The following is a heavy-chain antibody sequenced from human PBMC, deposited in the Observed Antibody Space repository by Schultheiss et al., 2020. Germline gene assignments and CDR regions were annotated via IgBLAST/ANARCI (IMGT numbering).Heavy chain of an antibody. CDR1: GFTFSSYA. Sequence: GGSLRLSCAASGFTFSSYAMHWVRQAPGKGLEWVAVISYDGSNEYYEDSVKGRFTISRDNSKNTLYLQMNSLRAEDTAVYYCARGDFWGGYPDYWGQGTLVTVSS. CDR3: ARGDFWGGYPDY. J-gene: IGHJ4*02. D-gene: IGHD3-3*01. V-gene: IGHV3-30*04. CDR2: ISYDGSNE.